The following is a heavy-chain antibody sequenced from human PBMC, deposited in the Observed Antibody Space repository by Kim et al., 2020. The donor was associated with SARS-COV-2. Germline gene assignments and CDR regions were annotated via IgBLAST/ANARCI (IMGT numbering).Heavy chain of an antibody. D-gene: IGHD3-22*01. CDR1: GGSISSYY. Sequence: SETLSLTCTVSGGSISSYYWSWIRQPPGKGLEWIGYIYHSGSTNYNPSLKSRVTISVDTSKNQFSLKLSSVTAADTAVYYCASQWDYYDSSGSPTGWFDPWGQGTLVTVSS. J-gene: IGHJ5*02. V-gene: IGHV4-59*01. CDR3: ASQWDYYDSSGSPTGWFDP. CDR2: IYHSGST.